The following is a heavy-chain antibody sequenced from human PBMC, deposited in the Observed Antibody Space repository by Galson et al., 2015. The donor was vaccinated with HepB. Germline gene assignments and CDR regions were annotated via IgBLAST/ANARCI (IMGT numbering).Heavy chain of an antibody. Sequence: SVKVSCKASGGTFSNSAFSWVRQAPGQGLEWMGGIIPMFGTTNYAQKFQDRVTITADKSTSTANMELSSLRSEDTAVYYCAASSIREPSVVNYHYAMDVWGPGTTIIVSS. D-gene: IGHD1-26*01. J-gene: IGHJ6*02. CDR1: GGTFSNSA. CDR2: IIPMFGTT. CDR3: AASSIREPSVVNYHYAMDV. V-gene: IGHV1-69*06.